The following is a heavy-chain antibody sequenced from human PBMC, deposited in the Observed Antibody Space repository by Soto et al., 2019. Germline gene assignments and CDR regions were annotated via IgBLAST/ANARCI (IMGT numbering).Heavy chain of an antibody. CDR2: IYYSGST. J-gene: IGHJ4*02. V-gene: IGHV4-31*03. CDR1: GGSISSGGYY. Sequence: SETLSLTCTVSGGSISSGGYYWSWIRQHPGKGLEWIGYIYYSGSTYYNPSLKSRVTISVDTSKNQFSLKLSSVTAADTAVYYCAKAGKFYGEEEAYYFDYWGQGTLVTVSS. D-gene: IGHD3-10*01. CDR3: AKAGKFYGEEEAYYFDY.